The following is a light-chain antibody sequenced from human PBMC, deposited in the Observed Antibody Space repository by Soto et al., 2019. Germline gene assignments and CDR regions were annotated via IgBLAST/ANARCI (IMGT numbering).Light chain of an antibody. CDR3: QKYGSAPGT. CDR2: AAS. J-gene: IGKJ1*01. CDR1: QGISNS. V-gene: IGKV1-27*01. Sequence: DIQMTQSPSSLSASVGDRVTITCRASQGISNSLAWYQQKPGRVPKLLIYAASTLQSGVPSRFSGSGSGADFTLTISSLQPEDVATYYCQKYGSAPGTFGQGTKVEIK.